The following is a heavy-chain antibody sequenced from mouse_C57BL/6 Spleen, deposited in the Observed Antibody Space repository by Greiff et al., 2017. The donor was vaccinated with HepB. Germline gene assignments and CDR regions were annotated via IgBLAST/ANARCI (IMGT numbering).Heavy chain of an antibody. J-gene: IGHJ4*01. CDR2: IDTENGDT. Sequence: EVQLQQSGAELVRPGASVKLSCTASGFNIKDDYMHWVKQRPEQGLEWIGWIDTENGDTEYASKFQGKATITADTSSNKAYLQLSSLTSEDTAVYYCTYYGSKRAMDYWGQGTSVTVSS. V-gene: IGHV14-4*01. CDR1: GFNIKDDY. CDR3: TYYGSKRAMDY. D-gene: IGHD1-1*01.